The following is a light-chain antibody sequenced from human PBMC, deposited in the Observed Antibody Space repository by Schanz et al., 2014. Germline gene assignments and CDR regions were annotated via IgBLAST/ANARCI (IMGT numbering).Light chain of an antibody. V-gene: IGKV1-5*01. CDR3: QQYNSYPWT. J-gene: IGKJ1*01. CDR2: DAS. Sequence: DIQMTQSPSTLSASVGDRVTITCRASQSISSWLAWYQQKPGKAPKFLISDASSLESGVPSRFSGSGSGTEFTLTISSLQPDDFATYYCQQYNSYPWTFGQGTKVEFK. CDR1: QSISSW.